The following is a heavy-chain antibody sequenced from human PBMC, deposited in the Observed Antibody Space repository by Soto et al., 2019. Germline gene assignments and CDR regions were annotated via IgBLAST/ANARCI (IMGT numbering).Heavy chain of an antibody. V-gene: IGHV1-3*01. J-gene: IGHJ4*02. D-gene: IGHD6-13*01. CDR2: INAGNGNT. CDR3: ARVGVFVGSNWYPRFDY. Sequence: GASVKVSCKASGYTFTSYAMHWVRQAPGQRLEWMGWINAGNGNTKYSQKFQGRVTITRDTSASTAYMELSSLRSEDTAVYYCARVGVFVGSNWYPRFDYWGQGTLVTVSS. CDR1: GYTFTSYA.